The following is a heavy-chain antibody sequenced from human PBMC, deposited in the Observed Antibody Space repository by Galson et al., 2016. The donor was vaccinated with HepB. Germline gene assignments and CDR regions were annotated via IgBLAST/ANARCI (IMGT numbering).Heavy chain of an antibody. J-gene: IGHJ3*02. CDR1: GGSISGYY. V-gene: IGHV4-59*01. Sequence: ETLSLTCTVSGGSISGYYWSWIRQPPGKGLDWIGYFYYSGSTNYNPSLKSRVTISVDTSRNQFSLKLSSVTAADTAVYYCARAWYSSSWFLDAFDIWGQGTMVIVSS. D-gene: IGHD6-13*01. CDR2: FYYSGST. CDR3: ARAWYSSSWFLDAFDI.